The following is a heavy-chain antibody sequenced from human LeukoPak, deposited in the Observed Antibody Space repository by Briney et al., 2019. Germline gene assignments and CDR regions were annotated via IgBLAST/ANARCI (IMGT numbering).Heavy chain of an antibody. V-gene: IGHV1-69*01. CDR1: GGTFSSYA. CDR2: IIPIFGTA. Sequence: SVKVSCKASGGTFSSYAISWVRQAPGQGLEWMGGIIPIFGTANYAQKFQGRVTITADEPTSTAYMELSSLRSEDTAVYYCASIVGATYHYFDYWGQGTLVTVSS. CDR3: ASIVGATYHYFDY. J-gene: IGHJ4*02. D-gene: IGHD1-26*01.